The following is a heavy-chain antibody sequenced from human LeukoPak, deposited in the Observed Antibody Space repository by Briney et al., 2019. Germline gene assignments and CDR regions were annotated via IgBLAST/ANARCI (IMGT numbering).Heavy chain of an antibody. J-gene: IGHJ4*02. CDR1: GFTFSSYA. V-gene: IGHV3-23*01. CDR3: ATELVVTG. CDR2: VSGSGGRT. Sequence: GGSLRLXCAASGFTFSSYAMNWVRQAPGKGLEWVSTVSGSGGRTYYADSVRGRSTISRDNSKNTLYLQMNSLRAEDTAVYYCATELVVTGWGQGTLVTVSS. D-gene: IGHD2-21*02.